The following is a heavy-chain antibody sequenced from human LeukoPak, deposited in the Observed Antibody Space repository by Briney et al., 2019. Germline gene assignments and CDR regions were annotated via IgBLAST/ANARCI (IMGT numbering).Heavy chain of an antibody. CDR1: GFTFDDYA. CDR3: ARAAARLYYYMDV. CDR2: ISWDGGST. Sequence: GGSLRLSCAASGFTFDDYAMSWVRQAPGKGLEWVSLISWDGGSTYYADSVKGRFTISRDNSKNSLYLQMNSLRAEDTALYYCARAAARLYYYMDVWGKGTAVTVSS. J-gene: IGHJ6*03. V-gene: IGHV3-43D*03. D-gene: IGHD6-13*01.